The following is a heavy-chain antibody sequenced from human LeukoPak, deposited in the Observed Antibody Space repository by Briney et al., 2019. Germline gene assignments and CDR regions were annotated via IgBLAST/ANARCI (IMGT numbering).Heavy chain of an antibody. CDR1: GGSISSSSYY. J-gene: IGHJ5*02. CDR3: ASLRNWFDP. CDR2: IYYSGST. Sequence: SETLSLTCTVSGGSISSSSYYWGWLRQPPGTGLEWVGSIYYSGSTYYNPSLKSRVTISVDTSKNQFSLKLSSVTAADTAVYYCASLRNWFDPWGQGTLVTVSS. V-gene: IGHV4-39*01.